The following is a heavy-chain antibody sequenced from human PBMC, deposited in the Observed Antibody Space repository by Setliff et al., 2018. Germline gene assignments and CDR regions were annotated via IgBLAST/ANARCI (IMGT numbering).Heavy chain of an antibody. D-gene: IGHD3-22*01. CDR1: GYTLTELS. J-gene: IGHJ4*01. Sequence: ASVKVSCKVSGYTLTELSRHWVRQAPGKGLEWMGSFNPEDDEIIYAQKFPGRVTMTEDTSTDTAYMELSSLRSEDTAVYYCATKDYDTSGYYRPFGFWGQGTLVTVSS. V-gene: IGHV1-24*01. CDR2: FNPEDDEI. CDR3: ATKDYDTSGYYRPFGF.